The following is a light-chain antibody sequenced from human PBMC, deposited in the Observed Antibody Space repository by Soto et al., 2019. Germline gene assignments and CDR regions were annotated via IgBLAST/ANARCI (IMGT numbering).Light chain of an antibody. CDR2: DTS. Sequence: EIVLTQSPASLSFSPGERATLSCRASQSVSNYLAWYQQKPGQAPRLLIYDTSKRATGIPARFSGSGSGTDFTLTISSLEPEDFAVYYCQQRSKWPLTIGGGSKVDIX. V-gene: IGKV3-11*01. CDR1: QSVSNY. CDR3: QQRSKWPLT. J-gene: IGKJ4*01.